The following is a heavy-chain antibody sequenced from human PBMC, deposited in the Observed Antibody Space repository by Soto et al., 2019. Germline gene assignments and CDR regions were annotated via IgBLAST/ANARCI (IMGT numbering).Heavy chain of an antibody. J-gene: IGHJ5*02. Sequence: GGSLRLSCAACGFTFSSYWMHWVRQAPGKGLVWVSRINSDGSSTSYADSVKGRFTISRDNAKNTLYLQMNSLRAEDTAVYYCARDSIFGVVLPPHWFDPCGQGTLVTVSS. CDR2: INSDGSST. D-gene: IGHD3-3*01. CDR1: GFTFSSYW. V-gene: IGHV3-74*01. CDR3: ARDSIFGVVLPPHWFDP.